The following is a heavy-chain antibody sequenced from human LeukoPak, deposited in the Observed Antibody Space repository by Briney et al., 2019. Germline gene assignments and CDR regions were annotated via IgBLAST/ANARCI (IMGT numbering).Heavy chain of an antibody. CDR3: ARHSRSGYIGYENAFDI. Sequence: SETLSLTCTVSGDSISSSSYCWDWIRQPPGKGLEWIGNIYNSANTHYNPSLKTRITMSVDTSKNQFSLKLNSVTAADTGIYYCARHSRSGYIGYENAFDIWGQGTMGTVSS. V-gene: IGHV4-39*01. J-gene: IGHJ3*02. CDR2: IYNSANT. D-gene: IGHD5-12*01. CDR1: GDSISSSSYC.